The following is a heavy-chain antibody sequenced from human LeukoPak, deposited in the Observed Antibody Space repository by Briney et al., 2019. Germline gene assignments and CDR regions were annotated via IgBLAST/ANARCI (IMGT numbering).Heavy chain of an antibody. CDR2: INHSGST. CDR3: ARYREGGYYQNY. CDR1: GGSFSGYY. D-gene: IGHD3-22*01. J-gene: IGHJ4*02. Sequence: SETLSLTCAVYGGSFSGYYWSWIRQPPGKGLEWIGEINHSGSTNYNPSLKSRVTISVDTSKNQFSLKLSSVTAADTAVYYCARYREGGYYQNYWGQGTLVTVSS. V-gene: IGHV4-34*01.